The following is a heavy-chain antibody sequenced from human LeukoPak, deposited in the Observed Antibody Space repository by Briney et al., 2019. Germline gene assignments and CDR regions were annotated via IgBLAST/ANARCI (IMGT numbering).Heavy chain of an antibody. J-gene: IGHJ5*02. CDR2: IKQDGSEK. V-gene: IGHV3-7*01. CDR1: GFTFSSYW. CDR3: ARMGYSGSYFNWFDP. Sequence: GGSLRLSCAASGFTFSSYWMSWVRQAPGKGLEWVANIKQDGSEKYYVDSAKGRFTISRDNAKNTLYLQMNSLRAEDTAVYYCARMGYSGSYFNWFDPWGQGTLVTVSS. D-gene: IGHD1-26*01.